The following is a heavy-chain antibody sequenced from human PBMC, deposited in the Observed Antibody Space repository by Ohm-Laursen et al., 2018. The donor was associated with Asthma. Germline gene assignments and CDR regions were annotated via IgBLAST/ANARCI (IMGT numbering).Heavy chain of an antibody. V-gene: IGHV3-48*01. Sequence: SLRLSCSASGFTFSSYSMNWVRQAPGKGLEWVSYISSSSGTIYYADSVKGRFTISRDNAKNSLYLQMNSLRAEDTAVYYCAKGRELLYPLDYWGQGTLVTVSS. CDR2: ISSSSGTI. CDR1: GFTFSSYS. CDR3: AKGRELLYPLDY. D-gene: IGHD2-2*02. J-gene: IGHJ4*02.